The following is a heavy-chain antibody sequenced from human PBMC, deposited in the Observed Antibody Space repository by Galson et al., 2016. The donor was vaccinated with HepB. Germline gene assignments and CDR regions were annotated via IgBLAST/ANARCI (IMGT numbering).Heavy chain of an antibody. CDR2: ISGGGGSA. CDR1: GFTFSSYE. Sequence: SLRLSCAASGFTFSSYEMSWVRKAPGKGLEWVSGISGGGGSAYYAESVKGRFTISRDNSKNTLYLQMNRLRGEDTAIYYCAKVTARDFVSYDWGPGTLVAVSS. CDR3: AKVTARDFVSYD. J-gene: IGHJ4*02. V-gene: IGHV3-23*01. D-gene: IGHD3-9*01.